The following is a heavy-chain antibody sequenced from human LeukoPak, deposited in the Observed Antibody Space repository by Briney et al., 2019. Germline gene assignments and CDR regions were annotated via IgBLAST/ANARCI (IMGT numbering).Heavy chain of an antibody. Sequence: TGGSLRLSCAASGFTFSSYSMNWVRQAPGKGLEWVSSISSSSSYIYYADSVKGRFTISRDNSKNTLFLQMNSLRADDTAVYYCAKGQPILSSFDPWGQGTLVTVSS. V-gene: IGHV3-21*04. CDR1: GFTFSSYS. D-gene: IGHD3-9*01. CDR2: ISSSSSYI. CDR3: AKGQPILSSFDP. J-gene: IGHJ5*02.